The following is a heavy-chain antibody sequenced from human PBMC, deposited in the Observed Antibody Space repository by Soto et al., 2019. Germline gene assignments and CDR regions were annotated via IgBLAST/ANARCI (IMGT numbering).Heavy chain of an antibody. CDR2: ISGSGGST. J-gene: IGHJ4*02. CDR1: GFTFSSYA. V-gene: IGHV3-23*01. D-gene: IGHD3-3*01. Sequence: PGGSLRLSCAASGFTFSSYAMSWVRQAPGKGLEWVSAISGSGGSTYCADSVKGRFTISRDNSKNTLYLQMNSLRAEDTAVYYCAKDALRFLEWPPALCYYFDYWGQGTLVTVSS. CDR3: AKDALRFLEWPPALCYYFDY.